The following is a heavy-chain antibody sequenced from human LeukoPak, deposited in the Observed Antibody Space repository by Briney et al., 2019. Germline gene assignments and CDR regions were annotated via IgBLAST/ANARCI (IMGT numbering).Heavy chain of an antibody. CDR2: ISNSDYNT. Sequence: PGGSLRLSCEASGFTFSTYAMSWVRQAPGKGLEWVSTISNSDYNTYYTDSVKGRFTISRDNSKNTLFLQMTSLTADDTAIYYCAKATGNLGNWGQGTLVTVSS. CDR3: AKATGNLGN. CDR1: GFTFSTYA. V-gene: IGHV3-23*01. D-gene: IGHD1-1*01. J-gene: IGHJ4*02.